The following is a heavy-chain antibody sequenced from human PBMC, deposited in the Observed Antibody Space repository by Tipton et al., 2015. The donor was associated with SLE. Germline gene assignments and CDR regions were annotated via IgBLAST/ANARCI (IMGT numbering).Heavy chain of an antibody. V-gene: IGHV4-30-4*01. CDR2: IYHVGGT. Sequence: TLSLTCTVSGGSISSGDYFWSWIRQPPGKGLEWIGYIYHVGGTYYNPSLKSRITISLDTSKNQVALKLSSVTAADTAVYYCARLYSHPSADYWGQGTLVTVSS. CDR1: GGSISSGDYF. D-gene: IGHD3-16*01. CDR3: ARLYSHPSADY. J-gene: IGHJ4*02.